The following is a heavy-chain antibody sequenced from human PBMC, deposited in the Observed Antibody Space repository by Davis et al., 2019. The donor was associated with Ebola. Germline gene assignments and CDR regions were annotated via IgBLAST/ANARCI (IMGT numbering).Heavy chain of an antibody. Sequence: GESLKISCRVSGYSFTTYWIGWVRQMPGKGLEWMGFIYPGDSDTRYSPSFQGQVTISVDKSISTAYLQWSSLKASDTAMYYCATIYCSGGSCPPGYYYGMDVWGQGTTVTVSS. CDR2: IYPGDSDT. J-gene: IGHJ6*02. CDR3: ATIYCSGGSCPPGYYYGMDV. CDR1: GYSFTTYW. V-gene: IGHV5-51*01. D-gene: IGHD2-15*01.